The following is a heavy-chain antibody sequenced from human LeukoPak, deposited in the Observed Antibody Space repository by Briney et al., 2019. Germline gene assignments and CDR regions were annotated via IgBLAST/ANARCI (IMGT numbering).Heavy chain of an antibody. J-gene: IGHJ6*03. Sequence: GGSLRLSCAASGFTFSNAWMSWVREAPGKGLEWVGRIKSKTDGGTTDYAAPVKGRFTISRDDSKNTLYLQMNSLKTEDTAVYYCTALESLDYYYYMDVWGKGTTVTVSS. CDR1: GFTFSNAW. CDR3: TALESLDYYYYMDV. V-gene: IGHV3-15*01. D-gene: IGHD3-3*01. CDR2: IKSKTDGGTT.